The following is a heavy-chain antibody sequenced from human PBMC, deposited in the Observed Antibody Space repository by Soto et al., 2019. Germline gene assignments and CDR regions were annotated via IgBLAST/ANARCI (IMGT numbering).Heavy chain of an antibody. CDR1: GGCCSGSD. D-gene: IGHD5-12*01. Sequence: SGTLSLTCAVYGGCCSGSDWSWIRQPPGKRLEWIEEINHRGSTNYNPSRKSRVTVSVETSKSQFSLKLCSVTAAATALYDCGRMLRATIFDYWRQRTRVTVAS. CDR3: GRMLRATIFDY. V-gene: IGHV4-34*01. J-gene: IGHJ4*02. CDR2: INHRGST.